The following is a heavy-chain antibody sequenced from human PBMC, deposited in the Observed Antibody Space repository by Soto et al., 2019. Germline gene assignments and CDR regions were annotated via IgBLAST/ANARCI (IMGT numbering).Heavy chain of an antibody. CDR2: IYYDGGSK. V-gene: IGHV3-33*01. CDR3: VRERSGNYGWFDP. D-gene: IGHD4-17*01. J-gene: IGHJ5*02. CDR1: GFTFSSDG. Sequence: GGSLRLSCAASGFTFSSDGMHWVRQAPGKGLEWVAVIYYDGGSKYYGDSVKGRFTISRDNSKNTLYLQMNSLRAEDTAVYYCVRERSGNYGWFDPWGQGNPVTVSS.